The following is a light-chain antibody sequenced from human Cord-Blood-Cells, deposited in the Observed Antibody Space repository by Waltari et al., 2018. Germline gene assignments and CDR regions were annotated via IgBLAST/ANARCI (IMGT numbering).Light chain of an antibody. J-gene: IGKJ2*01. CDR2: KAS. Sequence: DIQITQSPSTLSASVGDRVTITYRASQSISSWLAVYQQKPGKAPKLLIYKASSLDSGVPSMFSGSGSETEFTLTISSLQPDDFATYYCQQYNSYSTFGQGTKLEIK. CDR3: QQYNSYST. V-gene: IGKV1-5*03. CDR1: QSISSW.